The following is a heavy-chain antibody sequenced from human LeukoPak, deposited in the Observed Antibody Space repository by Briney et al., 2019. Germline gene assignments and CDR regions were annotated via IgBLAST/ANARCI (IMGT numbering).Heavy chain of an antibody. V-gene: IGHV4-30-2*01. CDR1: GGSISSGGYS. Sequence: SQTLSLTCAVSGGSISSGGYSWSWIRQPPGKGLEWIGYIYHSGSTYYNPSLKSRVTISVDRSKNQFSLKLSSVTAADTAVYYCARDVDGYNPEAFDIWGQGTMVTVSS. D-gene: IGHD5-24*01. CDR3: ARDVDGYNPEAFDI. CDR2: IYHSGST. J-gene: IGHJ3*02.